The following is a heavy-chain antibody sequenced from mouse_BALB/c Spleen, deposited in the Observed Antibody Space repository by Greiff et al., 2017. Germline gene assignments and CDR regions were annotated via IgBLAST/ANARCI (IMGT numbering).Heavy chain of an antibody. D-gene: IGHD2-2*01. Sequence: EVHLVESGGGLVKPGGSLKLSCAASGFTFSDYYMYWVRQTPEKRLEWVATISDGGSYTYYPDSVKGRFTISRDNAKNNLYLQMSSLKSEDTAMYYCARDGYGYDVGDYWGQGTTLTVSS. V-gene: IGHV5-4*02. CDR2: ISDGGSYT. J-gene: IGHJ2*01. CDR1: GFTFSDYY. CDR3: ARDGYGYDVGDY.